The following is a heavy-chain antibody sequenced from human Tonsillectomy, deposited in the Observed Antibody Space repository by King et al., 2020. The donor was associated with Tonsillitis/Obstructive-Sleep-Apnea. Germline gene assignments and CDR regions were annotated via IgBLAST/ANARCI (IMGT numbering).Heavy chain of an antibody. D-gene: IGHD2-2*01. J-gene: IGHJ6*03. CDR1: GFTFSNYA. Sequence: QVQLVESGGGVVQPGRSLRLSCAASGFTFSNYAVHWVRQAPGKGLEWVALISYDGSNKYYADSVKGRFTISRDNSKNTLYLQMNSLRSEDTAVYYCARDPLDIVVVPAAHYYYYYMDVWGKGTTVTVSS. CDR3: ARDPLDIVVVPAAHYYYYYMDV. CDR2: ISYDGSNK. V-gene: IGHV3-30*04.